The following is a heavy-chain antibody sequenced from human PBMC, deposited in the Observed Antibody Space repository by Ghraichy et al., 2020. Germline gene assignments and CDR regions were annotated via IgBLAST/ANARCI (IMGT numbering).Heavy chain of an antibody. CDR1: GFTFSSYS. CDR3: ARDYESTMAVYYYYGMDV. J-gene: IGHJ6*02. V-gene: IGHV3-21*01. CDR2: ISSSSSYI. D-gene: IGHD3-10*01. Sequence: GGSLRLSCAASGFTFSSYSMNWVRQAPGKGLEWVSSISSSSSYIYYADSVKGRFTISRDNAKNSLYLQMNSLRTEDTAVYYCARDYESTMAVYYYYGMDVWGQGTTVTVSS.